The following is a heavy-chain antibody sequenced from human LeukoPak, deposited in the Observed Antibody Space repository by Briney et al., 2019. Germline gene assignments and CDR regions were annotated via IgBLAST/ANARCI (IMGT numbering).Heavy chain of an antibody. V-gene: IGHV3-23*01. CDR3: AKDGRTTSPK. CDR2: INTGAST. D-gene: IGHD1-7*01. J-gene: IGHJ4*02. Sequence: GGSLRLSCAASGFTFSNYAMSWVRQARGKGLEWVSGINTGASTDYADSVKGRFTISRDNSKNTLYLQMNSLRAEDTALYYCAKDGRTTSPKWGQGTLVTVSS. CDR1: GFTFSNYA.